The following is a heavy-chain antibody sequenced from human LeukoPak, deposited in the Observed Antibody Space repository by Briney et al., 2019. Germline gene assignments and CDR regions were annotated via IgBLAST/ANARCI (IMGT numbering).Heavy chain of an antibody. J-gene: IGHJ4*02. Sequence: PGGSLRLSCVASGFIFSNSVMHWVRQAPGKGLEWVAFIRKDGSGTYYADSVKGRFTISRDNSKNTVHLQMDSLRAEDTGVYYCARSNQADDYWGQGTLVTVSS. V-gene: IGHV3-30*02. CDR3: ARSNQADDY. D-gene: IGHD1-14*01. CDR1: GFIFSNSV. CDR2: IRKDGSGT.